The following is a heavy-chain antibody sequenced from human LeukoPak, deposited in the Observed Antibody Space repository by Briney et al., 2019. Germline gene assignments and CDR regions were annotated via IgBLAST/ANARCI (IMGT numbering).Heavy chain of an antibody. CDR1: GYSISTGSY. CDR2: INHGGNT. Sequence: PSETLSLNCSVSGYSISTGSYWGWIRQPPGKGLESIGSINHGGNTYYNPSLKSRVSISVDTPKNQFSLKLLSVTAADTAVYYCARRANAFDIWGQGTMVTVSS. J-gene: IGHJ3*02. V-gene: IGHV4-38-2*02. CDR3: ARRANAFDI.